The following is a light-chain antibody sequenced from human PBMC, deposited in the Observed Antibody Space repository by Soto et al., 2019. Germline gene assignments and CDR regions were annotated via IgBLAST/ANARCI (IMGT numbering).Light chain of an antibody. J-gene: IGKJ1*01. CDR3: QQRSNWPPPWT. CDR2: DAS. Sequence: EIVLTQSPATLSLSPGERATLSCRASQSVSSYLAWYQHKPGQAPRLLIYDASNRATGIPARFSGSGSGTDFTLPISSLEPEDVAVYYCQQRSNWPPPWTFGQGTKVEI. CDR1: QSVSSY. V-gene: IGKV3-11*01.